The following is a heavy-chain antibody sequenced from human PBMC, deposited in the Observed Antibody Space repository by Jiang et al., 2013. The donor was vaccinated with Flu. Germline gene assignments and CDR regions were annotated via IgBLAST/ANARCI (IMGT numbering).Heavy chain of an antibody. CDR1: GFTFSSYG. J-gene: IGHJ4*01. Sequence: VQLLESGGGVVQPGRSLRLSCAASGFTFSSYGMHWVRQAPGKGLEWVAVISYDGSNKYYADSVKGRFTISRDNSKNTLYLQMNSLRAEDTAVYYCAKDFLDDYGGNYFDYWGQEPWSPSP. V-gene: IGHV3-30*18. D-gene: IGHD4-23*01. CDR3: AKDFLDDYGGNYFDY. CDR2: ISYDGSNK.